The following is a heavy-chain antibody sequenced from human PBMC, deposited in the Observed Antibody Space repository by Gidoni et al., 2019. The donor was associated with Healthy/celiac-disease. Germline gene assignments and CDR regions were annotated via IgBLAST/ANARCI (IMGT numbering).Heavy chain of an antibody. CDR2: IKHSGST. CDR1: GGSFSGYY. V-gene: IGHV4-34*01. Sequence: QVQLQQWGAGRLKPSETLSLTCAVYGGSFSGYYWSWIRQPPGKGLEWIGEIKHSGSTNYNPSLKSRVTISVDTSKNQFSLKLSSVTAADTAVYYCARCHQLHTWFDPWGQGTLVTVSS. J-gene: IGHJ5*02. D-gene: IGHD3-10*01. CDR3: ARCHQLHTWFDP.